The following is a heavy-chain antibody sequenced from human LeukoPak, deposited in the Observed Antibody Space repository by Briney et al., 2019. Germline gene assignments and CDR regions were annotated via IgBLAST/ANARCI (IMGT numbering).Heavy chain of an antibody. Sequence: GASVKVSCKTSGYTFNDFSINWVRQAPGQGLEWMGWIHTSNGSPTYAQDFTGRFVFSLGTSVNTAFLQINGLRVDDTAVYYCARESEVTMGDAFDIWGQGTMVTVSS. D-gene: IGHD2-21*02. CDR2: IHTSNGSP. J-gene: IGHJ3*02. CDR1: GYTFNDFS. V-gene: IGHV7-4-1*02. CDR3: ARESEVTMGDAFDI.